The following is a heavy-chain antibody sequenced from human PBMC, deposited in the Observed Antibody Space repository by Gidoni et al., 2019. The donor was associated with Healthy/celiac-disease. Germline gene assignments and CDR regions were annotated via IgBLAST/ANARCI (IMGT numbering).Heavy chain of an antibody. J-gene: IGHJ4*02. V-gene: IGHV3-9*01. CDR1: GFTFDDYA. CDR2: ISWNSGSI. D-gene: IGHD3-22*01. Sequence: EVQLVESGGGLVQPGRSLSLSCAASGFTFDDYAMHWVRQAPGKGLEWVSGISWNSGSIGYADSVKGRFTISRDNAKNSLYLQMNSLRAEDTALYYCAKDLPSLHDSSGYYPSGGFDYWGQGTLVTVSS. CDR3: AKDLPSLHDSSGYYPSGGFDY.